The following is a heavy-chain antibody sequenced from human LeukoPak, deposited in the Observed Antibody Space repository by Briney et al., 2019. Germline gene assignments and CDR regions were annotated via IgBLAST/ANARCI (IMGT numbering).Heavy chain of an antibody. CDR3: AKGPLTEVAGTTWDY. J-gene: IGHJ4*02. D-gene: IGHD6-19*01. Sequence: GGSLRLSCAASGFTFSIYAMSWVRQTPGKGLEWVSAISGSGGNTYYADSVKGRFTISRDNSKNMLYLQMNSLRADDTAVYYCAKGPLTEVAGTTWDYWGQGTLVTVSS. V-gene: IGHV3-23*01. CDR2: ISGSGGNT. CDR1: GFTFSIYA.